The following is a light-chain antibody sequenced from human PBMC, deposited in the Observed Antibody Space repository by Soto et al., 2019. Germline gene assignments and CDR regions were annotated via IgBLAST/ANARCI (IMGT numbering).Light chain of an antibody. J-gene: IGKJ1*01. V-gene: IGKV1-12*01. CDR2: TTS. CDR3: QQGDSFPWT. CDR1: QVIGRW. Sequence: DIQMTQSPSSVSASIGDRVTITCRASQVIGRWLAWYQQKPGKAPELLIYTTSSLQRGVPSRFSGSGSGTDFTLTISSLQTEDFATYYCQQGDSFPWTFGQGTKVEVK.